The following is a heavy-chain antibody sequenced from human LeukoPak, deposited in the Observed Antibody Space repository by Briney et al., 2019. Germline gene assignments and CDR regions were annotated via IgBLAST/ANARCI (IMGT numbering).Heavy chain of an antibody. Sequence: GGSLRLSCAASGFIFSSYTVNWVRQAPGKGLEWVSSISGSSTYIYYADSAKGRFTISRDNAKNSLYLQMNSLRAEDTAVYYCARYSSSLDYWGQGTLVTVSS. J-gene: IGHJ4*02. V-gene: IGHV3-21*01. CDR2: ISGSSTYI. CDR1: GFIFSSYT. D-gene: IGHD6-13*01. CDR3: ARYSSSLDY.